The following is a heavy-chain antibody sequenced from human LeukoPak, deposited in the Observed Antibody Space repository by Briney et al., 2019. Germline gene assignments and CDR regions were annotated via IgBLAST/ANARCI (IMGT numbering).Heavy chain of an antibody. CDR3: ATERNWVFDY. J-gene: IGHJ4*02. V-gene: IGHV3-23*01. D-gene: IGHD7-27*01. CDR2: ITGSGGST. Sequence: GGSLRLSCAASGFTFSSYAMSWVRQAPGKGLEWVSAITGSGGSTYYADSVKGRFTISRDNSKNTLYVQMNSLKAEDTAVYYCATERNWVFDYWGQGTLVTVSS. CDR1: GFTFSSYA.